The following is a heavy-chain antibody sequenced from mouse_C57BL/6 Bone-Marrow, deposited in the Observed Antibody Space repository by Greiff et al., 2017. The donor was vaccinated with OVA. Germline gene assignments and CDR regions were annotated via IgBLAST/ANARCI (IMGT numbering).Heavy chain of an antibody. CDR1: GYSITSDY. D-gene: IGHD2-2*01. J-gene: IGHJ2*01. CDR3: AKSPDGYDENFDY. V-gene: IGHV3-8*01. Sequence: EVKLLESGPGLAKPSQTLSLTCSVTGYSITSDYWNWIRKFPGNKLEYMGYISYSGSTYYNTSLKSRISITRDTSKNQYYLQLNSVTTEDTATYYCAKSPDGYDENFDYWGQGTTRTVSS. CDR2: ISYSGST.